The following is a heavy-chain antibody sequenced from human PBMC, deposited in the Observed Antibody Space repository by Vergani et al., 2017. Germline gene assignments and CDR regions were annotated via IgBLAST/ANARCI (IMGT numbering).Heavy chain of an antibody. CDR1: GGSISSGGYY. Sequence: QVQLQESGTGLVKPSQTLSLTCTVSGGSISSGGYYWSWIRQHPGKGLEWIGYIYYSGSTYYNPSLKSRVTISVDTSKNQFSLKLSSVTAADTAVYYCARGYYYGSGSYYNAGLDYRGQGTLVTVSS. CDR3: ARGYYYGSGSYYNAGLDY. V-gene: IGHV4-31*03. J-gene: IGHJ4*02. D-gene: IGHD3-10*01. CDR2: IYYSGST.